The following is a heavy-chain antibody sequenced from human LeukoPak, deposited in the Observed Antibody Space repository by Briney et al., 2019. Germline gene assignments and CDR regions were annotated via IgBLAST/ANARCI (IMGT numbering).Heavy chain of an antibody. Sequence: GGSLRLSCAASGFTFSSYWMHWVRQAPGKGLVWVSRINSDGSSTSYAASVKVRLTISRDNAKNTLYLQMNSLRAKDTAVYYCASSLSEKNWFDPWGQGTLVTVSS. CDR1: GFTFSSYW. J-gene: IGHJ5*02. CDR3: ASSLSEKNWFDP. CDR2: INSDGSST. V-gene: IGHV3-74*01.